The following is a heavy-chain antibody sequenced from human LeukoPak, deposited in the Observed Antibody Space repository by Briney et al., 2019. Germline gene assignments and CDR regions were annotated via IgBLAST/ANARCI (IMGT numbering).Heavy chain of an antibody. CDR3: AKELWSMGIVGEFDY. D-gene: IGHD3-22*01. V-gene: IGHV3-21*04. CDR1: GFSVSNYY. J-gene: IGHJ4*02. CDR2: ISSSSSYI. Sequence: GGSLRLSCAGSGFSVSNYYMSWVRQAPGKGLEWVSSISSSSSYIYYADSVKGRFTISRDNAKNSLYLQMNSLRAEDTAVYYCAKELWSMGIVGEFDYWGQGTLVTVSS.